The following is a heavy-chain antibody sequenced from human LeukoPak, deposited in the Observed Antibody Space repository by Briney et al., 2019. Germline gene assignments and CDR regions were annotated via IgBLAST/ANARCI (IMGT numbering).Heavy chain of an antibody. CDR1: GFTFSSYD. J-gene: IGHJ3*02. Sequence: GGSLRLSCAASGFTFSSYDMHWVRQAPGKGLEWVALIWYDGSNKNYADSVKGRFTISGDNSKNTLFLQMNSLRAEDTAVYYCAREASDAFDIWGQGKMVTVSS. CDR3: AREASDAFDI. CDR2: IWYDGSNK. V-gene: IGHV3-33*01.